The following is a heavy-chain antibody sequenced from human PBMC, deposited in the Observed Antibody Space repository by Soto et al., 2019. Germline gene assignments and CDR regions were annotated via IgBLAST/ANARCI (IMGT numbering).Heavy chain of an antibody. Sequence: EVQVVESGGGLVQPGGSLRLSCAASGFTFSSYTMNWVRQAPGKGLEWISYISHSSSTIYYADSLKGRCTISRDNAKNSLYLQMNSLRVEDTAVYYCARSEMCLALPGYYYYYGMDVWGQGTTVTVSS. CDR3: ARSEMCLALPGYYYYYGMDV. V-gene: IGHV3-48*01. CDR1: GFTFSSYT. J-gene: IGHJ6*02. D-gene: IGHD6-19*01. CDR2: ISHSSSTI.